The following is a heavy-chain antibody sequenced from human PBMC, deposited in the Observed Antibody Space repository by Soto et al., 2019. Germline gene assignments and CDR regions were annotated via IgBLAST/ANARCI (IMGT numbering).Heavy chain of an antibody. J-gene: IGHJ5*02. CDR1: GASISRGDYY. Sequence: QVHLQESGPGLVKASQTLSLTCTVSGASISRGDYYWNWFRQDPVKGLEWLGFIHDAGRTNYNPSLRSRLDISPDTSRNHFSLKLTAVTAADTAVYYCARAPTYSGSYGFFDTWGQGILVTVST. CDR2: IHDAGRT. V-gene: IGHV4-31*03. CDR3: ARAPTYSGSYGFFDT. D-gene: IGHD1-26*01.